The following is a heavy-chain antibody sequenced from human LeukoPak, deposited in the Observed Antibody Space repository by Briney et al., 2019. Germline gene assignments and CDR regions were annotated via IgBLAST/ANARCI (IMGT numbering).Heavy chain of an antibody. V-gene: IGHV3-64*01. Sequence: HPGGSLRLSRAASGFTFSSYAMHWVRQAPGKGLEYVSAISSNGGSTYYANSVKGRFTISRDNSKNTLYLQMGSLRAEDMAVYYCARGRSSGWYRAFDIWGQGTMVTVSS. CDR3: ARGRSSGWYRAFDI. CDR2: ISSNGGST. CDR1: GFTFSSYA. J-gene: IGHJ3*02. D-gene: IGHD6-19*01.